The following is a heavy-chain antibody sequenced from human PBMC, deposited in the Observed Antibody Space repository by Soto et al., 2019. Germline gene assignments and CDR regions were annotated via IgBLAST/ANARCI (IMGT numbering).Heavy chain of an antibody. CDR1: GGSFSGYY. D-gene: IGHD3-10*01. J-gene: IGHJ4*02. CDR3: ARGRGFGERSGCFAY. Sequence: QVQLQQWGAGLLKPSETLSLTCAVYGGSFSGYYWSWIRQPPGKGLEWIGEINHSGSTNYNPSLKSRFTISVDTSKNQFSLKLRSVTAADTAVYYCARGRGFGERSGCFAYWGQGTLVTVSS. V-gene: IGHV4-34*01. CDR2: INHSGST.